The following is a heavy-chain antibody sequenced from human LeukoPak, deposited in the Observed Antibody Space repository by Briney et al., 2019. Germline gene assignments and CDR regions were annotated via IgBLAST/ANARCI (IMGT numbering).Heavy chain of an antibody. CDR2: ISSSSSYI. CDR1: GFTFSSYS. CDR3: ARVPVGIAAAGTSSGYYYYGMDV. J-gene: IGHJ6*02. D-gene: IGHD6-13*01. Sequence: KTGGSLRLSCAASGFTFSSYSMNWVRQAPGKGLEWVSSISSSSSYIYHADSVKGRFTISRENAKNSLYLQMNSLRAGDTAVYYCARVPVGIAAAGTSSGYYYYGMDVWGQGTTVTVSS. V-gene: IGHV3-21*01.